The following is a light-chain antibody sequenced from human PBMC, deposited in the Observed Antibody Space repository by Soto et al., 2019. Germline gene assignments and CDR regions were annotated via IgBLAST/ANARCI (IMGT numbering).Light chain of an antibody. CDR3: QQYGTSPLT. J-gene: IGKJ4*01. Sequence: EIVLTQSPGTLTLSPGERATLSCRASQSLSSNNLAWYQQRPGQAPRLLIYAAASRAAGVPDRFSGSGLGTDFTLTITRLGPEDFAVYFCQQYGTSPLTFGGGTKVEI. CDR1: QSLSSNN. V-gene: IGKV3-20*01. CDR2: AAA.